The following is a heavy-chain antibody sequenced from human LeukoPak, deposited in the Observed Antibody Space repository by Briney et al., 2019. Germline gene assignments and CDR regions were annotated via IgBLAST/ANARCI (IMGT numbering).Heavy chain of an antibody. CDR1: GFTFSSYW. CDR3: AKDRGLAAAGPPFDY. Sequence: PGGSLRLSCAASGFTFSSYWMHWVRHAPGKGLVWVSRINSDGSSTSYADSVKGRFTISRDNSKNTLYLQMNSLRAEDTAVYYCAKDRGLAAAGPPFDYWGQGTLITVSS. V-gene: IGHV3-74*01. D-gene: IGHD6-13*01. J-gene: IGHJ4*02. CDR2: INSDGSST.